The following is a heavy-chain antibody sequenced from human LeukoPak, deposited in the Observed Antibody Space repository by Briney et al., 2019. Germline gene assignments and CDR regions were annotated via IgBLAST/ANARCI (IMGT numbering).Heavy chain of an antibody. V-gene: IGHV7-4-1*02. J-gene: IGHJ4*02. CDR3: ARRRAYYDFWSGYYNPHEFDY. D-gene: IGHD3-3*01. CDR1: GYTFTSYA. Sequence: ASVKVSCKASGYTFTSYAMNWVRQAPGQGLEWMGWINTNTGNPTYAQGFTGRFVFSLGTSVSTAYLQISSLKAEDTAVYHCARRRAYYDFWSGYYNPHEFDYWGQGTLVTVSS. CDR2: INTNTGNP.